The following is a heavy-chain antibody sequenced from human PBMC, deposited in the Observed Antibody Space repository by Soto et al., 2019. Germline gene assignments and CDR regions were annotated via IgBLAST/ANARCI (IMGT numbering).Heavy chain of an antibody. CDR1: GFTFSSYG. V-gene: IGHV3-30*18. Sequence: PGGSLRLSCAASGFTFSSYGMHWVRQAPGKGLEWVAVISYDGSNKYYADSVKGRFTISRDNSKNTLYLQMNSLRAEDTAVYYCAKDPSTFFGYCSSTSCYTLYGMDVWGQGTTVTVSS. CDR2: ISYDGSNK. D-gene: IGHD2-2*02. CDR3: AKDPSTFFGYCSSTSCYTLYGMDV. J-gene: IGHJ6*02.